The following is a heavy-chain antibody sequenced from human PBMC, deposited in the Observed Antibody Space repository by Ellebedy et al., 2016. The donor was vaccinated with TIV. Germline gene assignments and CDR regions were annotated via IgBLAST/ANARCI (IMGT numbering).Heavy chain of an antibody. Sequence: GESLKISCAASGFTFSSYSMNWVRQAPGKGLEWVSSISSSICYIYYADSVKGRFTISRDNAKNSLYLQMNSLRAEDTAVYYCAAPNRGIAVAGTVYWGQGTLVTVSS. V-gene: IGHV3-21*01. CDR1: GFTFSSYS. CDR2: ISSSICYI. D-gene: IGHD6-19*01. J-gene: IGHJ4*02. CDR3: AAPNRGIAVAGTVY.